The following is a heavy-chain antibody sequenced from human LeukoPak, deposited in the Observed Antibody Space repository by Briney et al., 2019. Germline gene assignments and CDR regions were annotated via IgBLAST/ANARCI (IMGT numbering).Heavy chain of an antibody. D-gene: IGHD3-10*01. V-gene: IGHV3-30*02. J-gene: IGHJ6*03. CDR1: GFTFSSYG. Sequence: GGSLRLSCAASGFTFSSYGMHWVRQAPGKGLEWVAFIRYDGSNKYYADSVKGRFTISRDNSKNTLYLQMNSLRAEDTAVYYCAKEKGDYYGSGSYYNVSVEYYYYYMDVWGKGTTVTVSS. CDR2: IRYDGSNK. CDR3: AKEKGDYYGSGSYYNVSVEYYYYYMDV.